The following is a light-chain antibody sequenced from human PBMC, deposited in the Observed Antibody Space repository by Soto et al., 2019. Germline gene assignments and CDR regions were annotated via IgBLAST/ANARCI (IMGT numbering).Light chain of an antibody. Sequence: QSALTQPASVSGSPGQSITISCTGTSSDVGGYNYVSWYQQHPGKAPKLVIYDVSNRPSGVSNRFSGSKSGNTDSLTISGLKVEEGADYYCNSYTGRSIYSFGPGTKVPVL. J-gene: IGLJ1*01. CDR1: SSDVGGYNY. CDR2: DVS. CDR3: NSYTGRSIYS. V-gene: IGLV2-14*01.